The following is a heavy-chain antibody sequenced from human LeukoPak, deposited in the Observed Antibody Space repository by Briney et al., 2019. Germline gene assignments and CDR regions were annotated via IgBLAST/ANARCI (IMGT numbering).Heavy chain of an antibody. Sequence: GGSLRLSCAASGFTFSSYEMNWVRQAPGKGLEWVSYISTSGSFIYYADSVKGRFTISRDNAKNSLYLQMNSLRAEDTAVYYCARGCGITGTTIYWFDPWGQGTQVTVSS. CDR3: ARGCGITGTTIYWFDP. CDR2: ISTSGSFI. D-gene: IGHD1-7*01. V-gene: IGHV3-48*03. J-gene: IGHJ5*02. CDR1: GFTFSSYE.